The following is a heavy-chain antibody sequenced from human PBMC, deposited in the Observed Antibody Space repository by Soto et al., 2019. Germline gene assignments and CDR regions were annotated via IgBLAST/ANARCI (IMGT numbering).Heavy chain of an antibody. CDR2: INHSGST. J-gene: IGHJ4*02. CDR3: ARVIITIFGVVTRPFDY. CDR1: GGSFSGYY. Sequence: SETLSLTCAVYGGSFSGYYWSWIRQPPGKGLEWIGEINHSGSTNYNPSLKSRVTISVDTSKNQFSLKLSSVTAADTAVYYCARVIITIFGVVTRPFDYWGQGTLVTVSS. V-gene: IGHV4-34*01. D-gene: IGHD3-3*01.